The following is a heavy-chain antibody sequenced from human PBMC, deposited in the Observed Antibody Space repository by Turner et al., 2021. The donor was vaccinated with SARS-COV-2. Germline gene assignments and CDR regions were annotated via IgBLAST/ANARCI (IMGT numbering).Heavy chain of an antibody. J-gene: IGHJ4*02. Sequence: LVESGGGLVQPGGSLRPSCSASGFNFRSYGMNWVRQAPGKGLEWISYISSSGDEIHYSDSVKGRFTVSRDNARESLSLQMNSLRDEDTARYHCARDSAWSSAWLYDWGLGTPVTVSS. CDR2: ISSSGDEI. CDR1: GFNFRSYG. V-gene: IGHV3-48*02. D-gene: IGHD6-19*01. CDR3: ARDSAWSSAWLYD.